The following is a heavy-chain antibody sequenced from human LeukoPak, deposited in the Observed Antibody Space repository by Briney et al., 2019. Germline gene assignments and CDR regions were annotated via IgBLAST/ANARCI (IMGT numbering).Heavy chain of an antibody. CDR1: GFIFSSYS. Sequence: GGSLRLSCAASGFIFSSYSMNWVRQAPGRGLEWVSSISSSSSYIYYADSVKGRFTISRDNAKNSLSLQMNSLRAEDTAVYYCARGGEPVGFDYWGQGTLVTVSS. CDR2: ISSSSSYI. CDR3: ARGGEPVGFDY. V-gene: IGHV3-21*01. D-gene: IGHD1-26*01. J-gene: IGHJ4*02.